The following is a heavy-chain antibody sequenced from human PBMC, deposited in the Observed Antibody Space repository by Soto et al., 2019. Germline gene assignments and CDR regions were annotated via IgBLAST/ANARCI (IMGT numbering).Heavy chain of an antibody. CDR1: GFTFSSYG. V-gene: IGHV3-30*18. J-gene: IGHJ6*02. CDR3: AKDLCSGGSCYYYYGMDV. D-gene: IGHD2-15*01. CDR2: ISYDGSNK. Sequence: LRLSCAASGFTFSSYGMHWVRQAPGKGLEWVAVISYDGSNKYYADSVKGRFTISRDNSKNTLYLQMNSLRAEDTAVYYCAKDLCSGGSCYYYYGMDVWGQGTTVTVSS.